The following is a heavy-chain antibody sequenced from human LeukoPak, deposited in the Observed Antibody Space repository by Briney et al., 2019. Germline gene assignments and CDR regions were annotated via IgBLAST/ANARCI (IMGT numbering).Heavy chain of an antibody. CDR2: ISSNGGST. CDR1: GFTFSSYA. Sequence: GGSLRLSCAASGFTFSSYAMHWVRQAPGKGLEYVSAISSNGGSTYYANSVKGRFTISRDNANNSLYLQMNSLRAEDTSVYYCARGGYCSGGSCYGGFDVWGQGTTVTVSS. D-gene: IGHD2-15*01. CDR3: ARGGYCSGGSCYGGFDV. J-gene: IGHJ6*02. V-gene: IGHV3-64*01.